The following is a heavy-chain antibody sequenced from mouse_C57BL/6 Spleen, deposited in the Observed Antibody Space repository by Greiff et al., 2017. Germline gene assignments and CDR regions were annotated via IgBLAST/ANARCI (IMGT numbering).Heavy chain of an antibody. CDR3: ASNTCFRYAMDY. Sequence: VKLQQPGAELVKPGASVKLSCKASGYTFTGYWMHWVKQRPGRGLEWIGRIDPNSGGTKYNEKFKSKATLTVDKPSSTAYMQLSSLTSEDSAVYYYASNTCFRYAMDYWGQGTSVTVSS. V-gene: IGHV1-72*01. J-gene: IGHJ4*01. CDR2: IDPNSGGT. CDR1: GYTFTGYW.